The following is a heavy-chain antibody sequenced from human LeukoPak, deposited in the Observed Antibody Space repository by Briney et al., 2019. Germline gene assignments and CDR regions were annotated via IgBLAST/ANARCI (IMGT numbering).Heavy chain of an antibody. D-gene: IGHD6-13*01. J-gene: IGHJ4*02. V-gene: IGHV1-69*13. CDR3: ARAGSGIAAAGTFDY. CDR2: IIPVFGIT. CDR1: GFTFTSHD. Sequence: ASVKVSCKASGFTFTSHDYNWVRQAPGQGLEWMAGIIPVFGITNYAQKFQGRVTITADESTSTAYMELSSLRSEDTAVYYCARAGSGIAAAGTFDYWGQGTLVTVSS.